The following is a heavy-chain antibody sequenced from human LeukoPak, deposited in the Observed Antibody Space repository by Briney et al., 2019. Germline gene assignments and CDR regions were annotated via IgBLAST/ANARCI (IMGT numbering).Heavy chain of an antibody. Sequence: PGGSLRLSCAASGFTVSSNYMSWVRQAPGKGLEWVSFIYSGGSTYYADSVKGRFSISRDNSKNTLYIHMNSLRAEDTVVYYCARVPYTYYYDSSGYYYVGGDFDIWGQGTMVTVSS. CDR2: IYSGGST. D-gene: IGHD3-22*01. CDR3: ARVPYTYYYDSSGYYYVGGDFDI. CDR1: GFTVSSNY. V-gene: IGHV3-53*01. J-gene: IGHJ3*02.